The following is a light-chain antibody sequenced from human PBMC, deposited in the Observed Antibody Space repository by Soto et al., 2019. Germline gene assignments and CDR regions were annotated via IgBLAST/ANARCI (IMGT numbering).Light chain of an antibody. CDR1: SSDVGGYNY. J-gene: IGLJ2*01. Sequence: QSALTQPRSVSGPPGQSVAISCTGTSSDVGGYNYVSWYQQHPGKAPKLMIFDVSKRPSGVPDRFSGSKSGNTASLTISGLQAEDEADYYCCSNAGSDTLVFGGGTKLTVL. CDR2: DVS. CDR3: CSNAGSDTLV. V-gene: IGLV2-11*01.